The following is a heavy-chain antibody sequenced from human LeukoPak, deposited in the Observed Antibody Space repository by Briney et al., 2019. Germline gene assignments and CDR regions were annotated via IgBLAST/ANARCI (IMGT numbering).Heavy chain of an antibody. D-gene: IGHD2-15*01. Sequence: SETLSLTCTVSGGSISSYYWSWIRQPPGKGLEWIGYIYYSGSTNYNPSLKSRVTISVDTSKNQFSLKLSSVTAADTAVYYCARSVEGYCSGTSCYYYSYYLDVWGKGTTVTVSS. V-gene: IGHV4-59*01. CDR3: ARSVEGYCSGTSCYYYSYYLDV. J-gene: IGHJ6*03. CDR1: GGSISSYY. CDR2: IYYSGST.